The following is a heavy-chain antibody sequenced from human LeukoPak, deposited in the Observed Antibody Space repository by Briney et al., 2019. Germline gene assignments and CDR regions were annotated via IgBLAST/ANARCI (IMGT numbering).Heavy chain of an antibody. CDR2: IYYSGST. Sequence: PSQTLSLTCTVSGGSISSYYWSWIRQPPGEGLGWLGYIYYSGSTNYNPSLKSRVTISVDTSKNQFSLKLSSVTAADTAVYYCARDQYYYDSSGYLGAFDIWGQGTMVTVSS. J-gene: IGHJ3*02. V-gene: IGHV4-59*01. CDR3: ARDQYYYDSSGYLGAFDI. CDR1: GGSISSYY. D-gene: IGHD3-22*01.